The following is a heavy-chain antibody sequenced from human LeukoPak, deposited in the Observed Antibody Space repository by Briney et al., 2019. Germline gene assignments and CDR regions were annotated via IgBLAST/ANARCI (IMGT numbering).Heavy chain of an antibody. V-gene: IGHV3-23*01. CDR1: GFTFSSYA. CDR3: AKDLSVAGHNYFDY. CDR2: ISGSGGST. J-gene: IGHJ4*02. D-gene: IGHD6-19*01. Sequence: PGGSLRLSCAASGFTFSSYAMGWVRQAPGKGLEWVSAISGSGGSTYYADSVKGRFTISRDNSKNTLYLQMNNLRAEDTAVYYCAKDLSVAGHNYFDYWGQGTLVTVSS.